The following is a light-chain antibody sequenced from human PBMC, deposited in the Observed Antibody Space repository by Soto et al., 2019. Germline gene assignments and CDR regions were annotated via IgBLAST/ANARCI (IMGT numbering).Light chain of an antibody. J-gene: IGLJ1*01. V-gene: IGLV2-14*01. CDR3: LSHTSSNTRV. Sequence: QSALTQPASVSGSPGQSITISCTGTSSDVGGYNHVSWYQHHPGKAPKLIIFEVSNRPSGVSNRFSGSKSGNTASLTISGLQAEDEGDYYCLSHTSSNTRVFGTGTK. CDR2: EVS. CDR1: SSDVGGYNH.